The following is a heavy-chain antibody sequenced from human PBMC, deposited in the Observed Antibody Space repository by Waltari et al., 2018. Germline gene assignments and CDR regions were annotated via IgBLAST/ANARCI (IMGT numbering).Heavy chain of an antibody. Sequence: QVQLQESGPGLVKPSQTLSLTCTVSGGSISSGSYYWRWIRQPAGKGLEWIGRIYTSGSTNYNPSLKSRVTISVDTSKNQFSLKLSSVTAADTAVYYCARARYSGSSHYYYYGMDVWGQGTTVTVSS. V-gene: IGHV4-61*02. D-gene: IGHD1-26*01. CDR1: GGSISSGSYY. J-gene: IGHJ6*02. CDR2: IYTSGST. CDR3: ARARYSGSSHYYYYGMDV.